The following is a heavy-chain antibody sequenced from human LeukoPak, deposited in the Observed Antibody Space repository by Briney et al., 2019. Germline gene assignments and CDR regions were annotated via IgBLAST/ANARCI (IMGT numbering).Heavy chain of an antibody. V-gene: IGHV1-2*02. CDR3: ARVQAASSWYMDDY. J-gene: IGHJ4*02. CDR1: GYTFTGYY. Sequence: ASVKVSCKASGYTFTGYYMHWVRQAPGQGLEWMGWINPNSGGTNYAQKFQGRVTMTRDTSISTAYMELSRLRSDDTAVYYCARVQAASSWYMDDYWGQGTLVTVSS. CDR2: INPNSGGT. D-gene: IGHD6-13*01.